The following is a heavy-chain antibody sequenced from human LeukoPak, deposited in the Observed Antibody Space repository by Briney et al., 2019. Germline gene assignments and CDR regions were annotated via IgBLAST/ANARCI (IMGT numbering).Heavy chain of an antibody. Sequence: GGSLRLSCAASGFTFSNYALSWVRQAPGKGLEWVSAISISGDNTYYADSVKGRFTISRDNSKNALYLQMNSLRAEDTAVYYCSKGQWLVEQTFDYWGQGTLVTVSS. CDR2: ISISGDNT. CDR1: GFTFSNYA. D-gene: IGHD6-19*01. V-gene: IGHV3-23*01. CDR3: SKGQWLVEQTFDY. J-gene: IGHJ4*02.